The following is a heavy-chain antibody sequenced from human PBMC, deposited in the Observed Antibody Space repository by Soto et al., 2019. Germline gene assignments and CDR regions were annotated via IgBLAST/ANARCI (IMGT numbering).Heavy chain of an antibody. CDR3: ARDTLSIVGATVPNWFDP. J-gene: IGHJ5*02. D-gene: IGHD1-26*01. CDR2: IIPIFGTA. Sequence: KVSCKASGGTFSSYAISWVRQAPGQGLEWMGGIIPIFGTANYAQKFQGRVTITADESTSTAYMELSSLRSEDTAVYYCARDTLSIVGATVPNWFDPWGQGTLVTVSS. CDR1: GGTFSSYA. V-gene: IGHV1-69*01.